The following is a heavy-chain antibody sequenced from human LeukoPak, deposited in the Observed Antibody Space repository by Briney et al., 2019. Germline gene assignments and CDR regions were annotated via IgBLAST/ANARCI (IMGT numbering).Heavy chain of an antibody. Sequence: GGSLRLSYAASGFTFSRHGMHWVRQAPGKGLEWVAIIRYDGSEKYYADSVEGRFTISKDNSRDTLYLEMDSLRVDDTAVYYCARETGIIGRDCRVDYWGQGALVTVSS. J-gene: IGHJ4*02. CDR3: ARETGIIGRDCRVDY. CDR1: GFTFSRHG. V-gene: IGHV3-33*01. D-gene: IGHD1-14*01. CDR2: IRYDGSEK.